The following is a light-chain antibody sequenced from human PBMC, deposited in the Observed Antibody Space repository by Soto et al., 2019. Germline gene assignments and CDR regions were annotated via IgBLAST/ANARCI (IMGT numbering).Light chain of an antibody. CDR1: QSVSSN. CDR2: DAS. J-gene: IGKJ4*01. V-gene: IGKV3-15*01. CDR3: QQCSWHPFTVT. Sequence: EIVMTQSPATLSVSPGERATLSCRASQSVSSNLAWYQQKPGQAPRLLIYDASTRATGIPARFSGSGSGTEYTLTISSLQSEGSAVYYCQQCSWHPFTVTFGGGTKVEIK.